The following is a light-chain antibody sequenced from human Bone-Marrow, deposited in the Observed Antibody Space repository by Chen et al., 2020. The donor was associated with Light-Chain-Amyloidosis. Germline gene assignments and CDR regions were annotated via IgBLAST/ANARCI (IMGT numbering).Light chain of an antibody. Sequence: EIVMTQSPAPLSVSPGERATLSCRASQSVSSNLAWYQQKPGQAPRLLIYGASTRATGIPARISGSGSGTEFTLTISSLQSEDSAVYYCQQYDNWPPYTFGQGTKLEIK. CDR1: QSVSSN. J-gene: IGKJ2*01. CDR3: QQYDNWPPYT. CDR2: GAS. V-gene: IGKV3-15*01.